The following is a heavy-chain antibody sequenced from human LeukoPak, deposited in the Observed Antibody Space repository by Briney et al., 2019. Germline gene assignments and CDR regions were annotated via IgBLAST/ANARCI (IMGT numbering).Heavy chain of an antibody. D-gene: IGHD3-9*01. V-gene: IGHV3-23*01. CDR3: AKDGPNYDILTGYYRGWFDP. CDR2: ISGSGGTT. J-gene: IGHJ5*02. CDR1: RFTLNTYA. Sequence: GGSLRLSCAASRFTLNTYAMSWVRQAPGKGLEWVSAISGSGGTTSYADSVKGRFTISRDNSKNTLYLQMNSLRAEDTAVCYCAKDGPNYDILTGYYRGWFDPWGQGTLVTVSS.